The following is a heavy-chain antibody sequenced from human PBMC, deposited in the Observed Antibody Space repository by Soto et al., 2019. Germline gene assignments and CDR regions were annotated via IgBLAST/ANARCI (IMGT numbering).Heavy chain of an antibody. D-gene: IGHD6-19*01. J-gene: IGHJ4*02. CDR1: GFTFDDYA. Sequence: EVQLVESGGGLVQPGRSLRLSCAASGFTFDDYAMHWVRQAPGKGLEWVSGISWNSGSIGCADSVKGRFTISRDNAKNSLYLQMNSLRAEDTALYYCAKDRYPYSSGWYYFDYWGQGTLVTVSS. CDR2: ISWNSGSI. V-gene: IGHV3-9*01. CDR3: AKDRYPYSSGWYYFDY.